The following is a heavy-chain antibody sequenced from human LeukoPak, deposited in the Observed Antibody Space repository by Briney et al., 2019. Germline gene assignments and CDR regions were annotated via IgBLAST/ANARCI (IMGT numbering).Heavy chain of an antibody. J-gene: IGHJ3*02. Sequence: GGSLRLSCAASGFTFSSSGMHWVRQAPGKGLEWVTFIRYDGGKNDYADSVKGRFTISRDNSKNKLYLQMNTLRAEDTAVYYCAKDRTRLSGAFDIWGQGTMVTVSS. V-gene: IGHV3-30*02. D-gene: IGHD2-21*02. CDR1: GFTFSSSG. CDR2: IRYDGGKN. CDR3: AKDRTRLSGAFDI.